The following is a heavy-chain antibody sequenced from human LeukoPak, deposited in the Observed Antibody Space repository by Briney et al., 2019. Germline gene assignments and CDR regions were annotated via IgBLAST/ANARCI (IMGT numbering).Heavy chain of an antibody. CDR1: GFTFTAYH. V-gene: IGHV1-2*02. CDR3: TRDRSDSYDSSGFIIGPDAFDI. D-gene: IGHD3-22*01. CDR2: INPNSGGT. J-gene: IGHJ3*02. Sequence: ASVKVSCKASGFTFTAYHMHWVRQAPGQGLEWMGWINPNSGGTNFAQKFQGRVTMTRDTSISTVYMELSRLRSDDTAVYYCTRDRSDSYDSSGFIIGPDAFDIWGQGTMVTVSS.